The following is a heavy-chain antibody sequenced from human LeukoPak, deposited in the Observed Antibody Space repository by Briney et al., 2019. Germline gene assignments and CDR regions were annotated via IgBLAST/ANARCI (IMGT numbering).Heavy chain of an antibody. CDR2: TRNKANSYTT. Sequence: GGSLRLSCAASGFTFSDHYMDWVRQAPGEGLEWVGRTRNKANSYTTEYAASVKGRFTISRDDSKNSLYLQMNSLKTEDTAVYYCALTYYYDSSKNYWGQGTLVTASS. CDR1: GFTFSDHY. V-gene: IGHV3-72*01. CDR3: ALTYYYDSSKNY. D-gene: IGHD3-22*01. J-gene: IGHJ4*02.